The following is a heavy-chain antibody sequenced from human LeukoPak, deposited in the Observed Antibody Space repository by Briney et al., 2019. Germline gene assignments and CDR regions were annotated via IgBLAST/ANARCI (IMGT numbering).Heavy chain of an antibody. V-gene: IGHV3-30*04. Sequence: GGSLRLSCAASGFTFSSYAMHWVRQAPGKGLEWVAVISYDGSNKYYADFVKGRFTISRDNSKNTLCLQMNSLRAEDTAVYYCARMEYYDILTGSNAFDIWGQGTMVTVSS. J-gene: IGHJ3*02. D-gene: IGHD3-9*01. CDR3: ARMEYYDILTGSNAFDI. CDR2: ISYDGSNK. CDR1: GFTFSSYA.